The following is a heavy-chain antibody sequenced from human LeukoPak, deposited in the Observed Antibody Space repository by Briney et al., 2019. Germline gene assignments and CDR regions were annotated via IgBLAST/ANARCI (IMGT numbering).Heavy chain of an antibody. CDR1: GYTFTSYY. CDR3: ASQQGVVTASFDY. Sequence: GASVKVSCKASGYTFTSYYMHWVRQAPGQGLEWMGIINPSGGSTSYAQKFQGRVTTTRDTSTSTVYMELSSLRSEDTAVYHCASQQGVVTASFDYWGQGTLVTVSS. V-gene: IGHV1-46*01. J-gene: IGHJ4*02. D-gene: IGHD2-21*02. CDR2: INPSGGST.